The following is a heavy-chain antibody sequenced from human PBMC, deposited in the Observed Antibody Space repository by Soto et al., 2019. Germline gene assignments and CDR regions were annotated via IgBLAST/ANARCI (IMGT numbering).Heavy chain of an antibody. CDR1: GFTFSSYA. Sequence: QVQLVESGGGVVQPGRYLRLSCAASGFTFSSYAMHWVRQAPGKGLEWVAVISYDGGNKYYAESVKGRFTIPRDNSHHPLYLQMNSLRAEDTAVYYCAQIFDRIQDKDYLGQGSLVTVSS. CDR2: ISYDGGNK. D-gene: IGHD5-18*01. V-gene: IGHV3-30-3*01. J-gene: IGHJ4*02. CDR3: AQIFDRIQDKDY.